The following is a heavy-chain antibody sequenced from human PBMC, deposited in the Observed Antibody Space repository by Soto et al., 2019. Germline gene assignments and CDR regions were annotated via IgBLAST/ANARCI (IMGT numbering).Heavy chain of an antibody. V-gene: IGHV3-30*18. CDR1: GFTFSSYG. J-gene: IGHJ6*02. CDR2: ISYDGSNK. D-gene: IGHD3-3*01. Sequence: QVQLVESGGGVVQPGRSLRLSCAASGFTFSSYGMHWVRQAPGKGLEWVAVISYDGSNKYYADSVKGRFTISRDNSKNTLYLQMNSLRAEDTAVYYCAKDHSPFWSGYDACGMDVWGQGTTVTVSS. CDR3: AKDHSPFWSGYDACGMDV.